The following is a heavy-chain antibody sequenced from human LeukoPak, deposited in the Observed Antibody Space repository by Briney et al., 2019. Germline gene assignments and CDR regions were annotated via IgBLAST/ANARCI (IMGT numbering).Heavy chain of an antibody. J-gene: IGHJ6*04. V-gene: IGHV3-23*01. CDR2: ISGGGGST. D-gene: IGHD3-10*02. CDR3: AELGITMIGGV. Sequence: GGSLRLSCAASGFTFSSYAMSWVRQAPGKGLEWVSAISGGGGSTYYADSVKGRFSISRDNAKNSLYLQMNSLRAEDTAVYYCAELGITMIGGVWGKGTTVTISS. CDR1: GFTFSSYA.